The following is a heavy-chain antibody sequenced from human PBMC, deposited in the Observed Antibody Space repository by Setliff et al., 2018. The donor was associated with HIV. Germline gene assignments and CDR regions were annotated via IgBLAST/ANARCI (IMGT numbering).Heavy chain of an antibody. Sequence: PGGSLRLSCAASGFIFNDYWMIWVRQPPGRGLEWVATLNQDGINKYYVDSVRGRFTISRDNARNSLYLQMNSLRAEDTAVYYCARDRPRGDYFYYYMDVWGKGTTVTVSS. CDR2: LNQDGINK. CDR3: ARDRPRGDYFYYYMDV. CDR1: GFIFNDYW. V-gene: IGHV3-7*01. J-gene: IGHJ6*03. D-gene: IGHD3-10*01.